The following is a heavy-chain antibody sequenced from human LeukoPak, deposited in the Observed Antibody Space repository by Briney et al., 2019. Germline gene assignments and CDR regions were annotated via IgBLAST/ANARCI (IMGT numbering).Heavy chain of an antibody. CDR3: ARDGAYGSGTLFLYYFDS. J-gene: IGHJ4*01. CDR2: INPNSGGT. V-gene: IGHV1-2*02. D-gene: IGHD3-10*01. CDR1: GYTFTGYY. Sequence: GASVKVSCKASGYTFTGYYMHWVRQAPGQGLEWMGWINPNSGGTNYAQKFQGRVTMTRDTSISTAYMELSRLRSDDTAVYYCARDGAYGSGTLFLYYFDSWGQEPWSPSRQ.